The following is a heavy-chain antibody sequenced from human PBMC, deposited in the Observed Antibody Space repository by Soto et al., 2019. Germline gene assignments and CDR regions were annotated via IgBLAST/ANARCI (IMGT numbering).Heavy chain of an antibody. CDR1: GGSINNYY. CDR3: ARVGAGGVFEI. CDR2: IYSTGST. Sequence: QMQLQESGPALVKPSETLSLTCTVSGGSINNYYWNCIRQPPGKGLEWIGYIYSTGSTNYKPSLDSQASITGDTSRNQDSLRLSSVTAADTAFYDCARVGAGGVFEIWGQATLVTVSS. D-gene: IGHD3-16*01. V-gene: IGHV4-59*01. J-gene: IGHJ3*02.